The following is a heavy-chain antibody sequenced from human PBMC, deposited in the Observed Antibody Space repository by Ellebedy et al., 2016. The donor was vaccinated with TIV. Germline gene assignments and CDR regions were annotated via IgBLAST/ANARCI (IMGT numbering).Heavy chain of an antibody. CDR2: IWYDGSNK. D-gene: IGHD2-21*02. Sequence: PGGSLRLSCAASAFTFSTFAVHWVRQAPGKGLEWVAVIWYDGSNKYHADSVKGRFTISRDNSNNTLYLQMNSLRAEDTAVYYCARNRGYCGGDCYSSLDGMDVWGQGTTVTVSS. CDR1: AFTFSTFA. J-gene: IGHJ6*02. CDR3: ARNRGYCGGDCYSSLDGMDV. V-gene: IGHV3-33*08.